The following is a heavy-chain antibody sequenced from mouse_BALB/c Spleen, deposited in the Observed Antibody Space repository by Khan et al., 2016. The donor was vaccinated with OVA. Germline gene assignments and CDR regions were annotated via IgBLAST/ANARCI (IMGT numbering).Heavy chain of an antibody. V-gene: IGHV13-2*02. CDR1: GFTFSYYR. J-gene: IGHJ2*01. Sequence: VQLVEPGGGLVRPGNSLKLSCVTSGFTFSYYRMHWLRQFPGKRLEWIAVITVKSDNSGANYEESVKVRFTISRYDSKRSFYLQMNRLREEDAATYYCSRGGYYYCTPLDYWGQGTTLTVSS. CDR2: ITVKSDNSGA. D-gene: IGHD1-1*01. CDR3: SRGGYYYCTPLDY.